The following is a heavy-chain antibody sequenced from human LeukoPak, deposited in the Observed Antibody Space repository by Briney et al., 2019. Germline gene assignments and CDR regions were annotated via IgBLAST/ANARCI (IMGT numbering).Heavy chain of an antibody. CDR3: ARGNQRGSLQLFDY. CDR1: GGSLSCYY. J-gene: IGHJ4*02. Sequence: SETLSLTCTVSGGSLSCYYWSWIRQPPGKGLEWFGYIYYSGSTNYNPSLKSRVTISVDTSKNQFALKLSSVTAADTAVYYCARGNQRGSLQLFDYWGQGTLVTVSS. CDR2: IYYSGST. D-gene: IGHD1-1*01. V-gene: IGHV4-59*12.